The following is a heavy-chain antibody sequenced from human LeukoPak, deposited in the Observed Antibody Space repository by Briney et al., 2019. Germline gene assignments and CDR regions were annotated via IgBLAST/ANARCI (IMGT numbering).Heavy chain of an antibody. CDR3: ARSEAATWFDP. V-gene: IGHV4-38-2*02. Sequence: SETLSLTCTVSGFSISSSYYWGWIRQPPGKGLEWLGNLYHSGKGYYNPSLRSRVTISLDRSRNQFSLKLSSVTAADTAVYYCARSEAATWFDPWGQGTLITVSS. CDR1: GFSISSSYY. D-gene: IGHD2-15*01. CDR2: LYHSGKG. J-gene: IGHJ5*02.